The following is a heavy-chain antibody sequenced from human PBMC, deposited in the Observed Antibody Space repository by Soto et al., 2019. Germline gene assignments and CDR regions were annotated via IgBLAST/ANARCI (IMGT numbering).Heavy chain of an antibody. Sequence: EVQLLESGGGLVQPGGSLRLSCAASGFTFSSYAMSWVRQAPGKGLEWVSAISGSGGSTYYADSVKGRFTISRDNSKNTLYLQMNSLRADDTAVYYCAKDTLGPYYYDSSGPDYWGQGTLVTVSS. CDR2: ISGSGGST. D-gene: IGHD3-22*01. V-gene: IGHV3-23*01. J-gene: IGHJ4*02. CDR3: AKDTLGPYYYDSSGPDY. CDR1: GFTFSSYA.